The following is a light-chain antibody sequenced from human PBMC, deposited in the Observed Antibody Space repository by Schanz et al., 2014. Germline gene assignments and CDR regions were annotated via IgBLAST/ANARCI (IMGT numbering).Light chain of an antibody. V-gene: IGLV2-14*03. Sequence: QSALTQPASVSGSPGQSITISCTGTSSDVGSYNYVSWYQQHPGKAPKLMISAVSDRPSGVSIRFSGSTSGNTASLTVSGLQAEDEADYYCSSHASNNPRVVFGGGTKLTVL. CDR2: AVS. CDR3: SSHASNNPRVV. CDR1: SSDVGSYNY. J-gene: IGLJ2*01.